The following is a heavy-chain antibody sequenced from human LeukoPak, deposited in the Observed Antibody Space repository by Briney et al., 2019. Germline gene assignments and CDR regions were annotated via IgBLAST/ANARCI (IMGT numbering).Heavy chain of an antibody. CDR1: GGSFSGYY. Sequence: SETLSLTCAVYGGSFSGYYWSWIRQPPGKGLEWIGEINHSGSTNYNPSLKSRVTISVDTSKNQFSLKLSSVTAADTAVYYCARGYGSGSYQTYYYYYMDVWGKGTTVTISS. J-gene: IGHJ6*03. D-gene: IGHD3-10*01. V-gene: IGHV4-34*01. CDR2: INHSGST. CDR3: ARGYGSGSYQTYYYYYMDV.